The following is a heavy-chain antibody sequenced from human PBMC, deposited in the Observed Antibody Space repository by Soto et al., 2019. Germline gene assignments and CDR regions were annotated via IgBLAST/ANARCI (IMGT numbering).Heavy chain of an antibody. CDR2: ISSSSSYI. CDR1: GFTFSSYS. J-gene: IGHJ3*02. D-gene: IGHD2-2*01. Sequence: EVQLVESGGGLVKPGGSLRLSCAASGFTFSSYSMNWVRQAPGKGLGWVSSISSSSSYIYYADSVKGRFTISRDNAKNSLYLQMNSLRAEDTAVYYCARDCSSTSCYEGLDAFDIWGQGTMVTVSS. V-gene: IGHV3-21*01. CDR3: ARDCSSTSCYEGLDAFDI.